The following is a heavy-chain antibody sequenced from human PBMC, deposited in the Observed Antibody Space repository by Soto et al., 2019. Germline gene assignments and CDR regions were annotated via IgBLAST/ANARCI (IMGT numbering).Heavy chain of an antibody. V-gene: IGHV3-23*01. CDR1: VVTFSTFA. CDR2: ISNTGGAT. Sequence: WWSLRLSCSVSVVTFSTFAMNWCRQAPGKGLEWVSTISNTGGATFYAASVKGRFTISRDNSKNTLYLQMHSLRADDSAIYFCAIGRHKTSGSNTWFDPWGRGTQVTVSS. CDR3: AIGRHKTSGSNTWFDP. J-gene: IGHJ5*02. D-gene: IGHD3-22*01.